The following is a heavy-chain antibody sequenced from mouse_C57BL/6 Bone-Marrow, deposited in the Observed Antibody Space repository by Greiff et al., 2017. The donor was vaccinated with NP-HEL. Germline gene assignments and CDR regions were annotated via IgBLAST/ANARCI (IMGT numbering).Heavy chain of an antibody. CDR3: TTIYYYGSSYYFDY. CDR2: IDPENGDT. V-gene: IGHV14-4*01. CDR1: GFNITDDY. Sequence: EVQLQQSGAELVRPGASVKLSCTASGFNITDDYMHWVKQRPEQGLEWIGWIDPENGDTEYASKFQGKATITADTSSNTAYLQLSSLTSEDTAVYYCTTIYYYGSSYYFDYWGQGTTLTVSS. J-gene: IGHJ2*01. D-gene: IGHD1-1*01.